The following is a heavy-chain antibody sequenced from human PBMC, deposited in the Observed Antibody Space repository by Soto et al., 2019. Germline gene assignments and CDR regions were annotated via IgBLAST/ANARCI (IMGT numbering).Heavy chain of an antibody. CDR2: ITGSRRYI. Sequence: DVQLVESGGGLVKPGGSLRLSCAASGFIFSSHNMNWVRQAPGNGLEWVSSITGSRRYIFYADSVKSRFTISRDNAKNTVYVQMNSLRAEDTCVSYWARHVASETGYGMDVWGQGTTVTFSS. CDR3: ARHVASETGYGMDV. D-gene: IGHD3-9*01. CDR1: GFIFSSHN. J-gene: IGHJ6*02. V-gene: IGHV3-21*06.